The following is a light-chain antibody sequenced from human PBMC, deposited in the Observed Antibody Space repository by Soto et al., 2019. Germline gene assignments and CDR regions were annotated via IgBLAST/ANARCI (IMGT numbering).Light chain of an antibody. J-gene: IGLJ1*01. CDR1: DWGKTY. CDR2: QDS. CDR3: QAWDSHAYV. Sequence: SYELTQPPSVSVSPGQTASISCSGGDWGKTYASWYQQRSGQSPVLIIYQDSKRPSGIPERFSGSISGDTATLTISGTQTLDEADYYCQAWDSHAYVFGSGTKLTVL. V-gene: IGLV3-1*01.